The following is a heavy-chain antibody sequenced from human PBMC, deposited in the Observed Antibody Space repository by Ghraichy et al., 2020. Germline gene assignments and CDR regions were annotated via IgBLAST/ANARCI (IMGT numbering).Heavy chain of an antibody. CDR1: GFTFSSYA. Sequence: GGSLRLSCAASGFTFSSYAMSWVRQAPGKGLEWVSAISGSGTSTYYADSVKGRSSISRDNSKNTLYLQMNSLRVEDTAVYYCAKVPVSASPQEYWGQGTLVAVSS. J-gene: IGHJ4*02. CDR3: AKVPVSASPQEY. V-gene: IGHV3-23*01. CDR2: ISGSGTST.